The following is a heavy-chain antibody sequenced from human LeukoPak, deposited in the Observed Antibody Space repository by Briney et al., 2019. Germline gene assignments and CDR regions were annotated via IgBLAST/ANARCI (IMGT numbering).Heavy chain of an antibody. Sequence: GGSLRLSCAASGFTFSDYYMNWVRQAPGKGLEWVSSISSSSSYIYYAGSVKGRFTISRDNAKNSLYLQMNSLRAEDTAVYYCARVPAAAYYFDYWGQGTLVTVSS. V-gene: IGHV3-21*01. CDR3: ARVPAAAYYFDY. CDR1: GFTFSDYY. J-gene: IGHJ4*02. CDR2: ISSSSSYI. D-gene: IGHD2-2*01.